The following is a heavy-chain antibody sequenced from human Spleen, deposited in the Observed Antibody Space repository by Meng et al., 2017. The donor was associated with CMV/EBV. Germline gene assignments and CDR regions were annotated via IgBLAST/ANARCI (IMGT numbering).Heavy chain of an antibody. Sequence: ASVKVSCKASGYTFTGYDINWVRQATGQGLEWMGWMNPNSGNIGYAQKFQGRVTMTRNTSISTVYMELSRLRSEDTAVYYCARGVTWPWGFGVVMSGMDVWGQGTTVTVSS. CDR3: ARGVTWPWGFGVVMSGMDV. CDR2: MNPNSGNI. D-gene: IGHD3-3*01. J-gene: IGHJ6*02. V-gene: IGHV1-8*01. CDR1: GYTFTGYD.